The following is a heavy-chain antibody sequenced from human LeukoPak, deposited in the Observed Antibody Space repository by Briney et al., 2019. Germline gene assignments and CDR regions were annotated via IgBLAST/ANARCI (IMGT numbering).Heavy chain of an antibody. Sequence: ASVKVSCKASGYTFTGYYMHWVRQAPGQGLEWMGWINPNSGGTNYAQKFQGRVTMTRDTSISTAYMELSRLRSDDTAVYYCARGQGHYYDSSGYYRLDYWGQGTLVTVSS. CDR1: GYTFTGYY. CDR2: INPNSGGT. CDR3: ARGQGHYYDSSGYYRLDY. D-gene: IGHD3-22*01. V-gene: IGHV1-2*02. J-gene: IGHJ4*02.